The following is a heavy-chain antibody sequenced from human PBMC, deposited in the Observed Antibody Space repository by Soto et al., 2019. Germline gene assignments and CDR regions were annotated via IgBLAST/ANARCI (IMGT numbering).Heavy chain of an antibody. CDR1: GDTFKNCV. V-gene: IGHV1-69*01. D-gene: IGHD3-10*01. CDR2: IIPLFGTT. J-gene: IGHJ6*02. Sequence: QVQVVQSGVDVRRPGSSVKVSCKASGDTFKNCVISWVRQAPGQGLEWMGGIIPLFGTTDFAQRFQGRLTITTDESTTTAYMELSRLRSEDTATYYCAAELRFGKLSVVWGQGTTVIVSS. CDR3: AAELRFGKLSVV.